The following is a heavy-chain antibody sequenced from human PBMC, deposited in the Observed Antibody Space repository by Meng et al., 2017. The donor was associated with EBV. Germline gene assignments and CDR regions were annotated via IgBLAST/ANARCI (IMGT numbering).Heavy chain of an antibody. J-gene: IGHJ4*02. CDR1: GGTFSSYA. V-gene: IGHV1-69*06. Sequence: QGRRGQVWAGVKKPGSSVKVSCKASGGTFSSYAISWVRQAPGQGLEWMGGIIPIFGTANYAQKFQGRVTITADKSTSTAYMELSSLRSEDTAVYYCARAEIAAAGRLDYWGQGTLVTVSS. CDR3: ARAEIAAAGRLDY. CDR2: IIPIFGTA. D-gene: IGHD6-13*01.